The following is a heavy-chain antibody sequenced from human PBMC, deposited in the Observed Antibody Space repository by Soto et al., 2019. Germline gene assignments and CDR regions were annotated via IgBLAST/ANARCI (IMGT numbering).Heavy chain of an antibody. D-gene: IGHD6-19*01. CDR1: GFTFSSYA. CDR2: ISYDGSNK. J-gene: IGHJ4*02. CDR3: ARAPIAVAGTGYFDY. V-gene: IGHV3-30-3*01. Sequence: GGSLRLSCAASGFTFSSYAMHWVRQAPGKGLEWVAVISYDGSNKYYADSVKGRFTISRDNSKNTLYLQMNSLRAEDTAVYYCARAPIAVAGTGYFDYWGQGTLVTVS.